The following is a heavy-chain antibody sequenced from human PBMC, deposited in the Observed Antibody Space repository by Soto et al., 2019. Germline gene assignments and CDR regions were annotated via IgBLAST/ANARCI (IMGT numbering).Heavy chain of an antibody. J-gene: IGHJ6*02. CDR3: ARVVMTTVPASDYYGMDV. CDR1: GGTFSSYA. D-gene: IGHD4-4*01. CDR2: IIPFIGTA. V-gene: IGHV1-69*18. Sequence: QVQLVQSGAEVKKPGSSVTVSCKASGGTFSSYAISWVRQAPGQGLEWMGRIIPFIGTAHYAQKFQGRVTITADEYTSTAYKDLTSLSSEDTAVYYCARVVMTTVPASDYYGMDVWGQGTTVTVSS.